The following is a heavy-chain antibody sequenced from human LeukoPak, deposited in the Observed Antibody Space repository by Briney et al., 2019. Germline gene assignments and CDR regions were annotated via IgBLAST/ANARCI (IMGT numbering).Heavy chain of an antibody. Sequence: SETLSPTCTVSGGSISSYYWSWIRQPPGKGLEWIGYIYYSGSTNYNPSLKSRVTISVDTSKNQFSLKLSSVTAADTAVYYCARRKRRGWSPPNDAFDLWGQGTMVTVFS. CDR2: IYYSGST. D-gene: IGHD6-19*01. V-gene: IGHV4-59*01. J-gene: IGHJ3*01. CDR3: ARRKRRGWSPPNDAFDL. CDR1: GGSISSYY.